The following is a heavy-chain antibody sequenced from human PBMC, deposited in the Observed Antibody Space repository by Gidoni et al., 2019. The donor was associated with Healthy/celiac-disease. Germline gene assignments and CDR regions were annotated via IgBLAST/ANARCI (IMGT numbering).Heavy chain of an antibody. CDR3: ARGWGIAPHLATGSIDY. D-gene: IGHD6-13*01. CDR2: INHSGST. J-gene: IGHJ4*02. Sequence: GLEWIGEINHSGSTNYNPSLKSRVTISVDTSKNQFSLKLSSVTAADTAVYYCARGWGIAPHLATGSIDYWGQGTLVTVSS. V-gene: IGHV4-34*01.